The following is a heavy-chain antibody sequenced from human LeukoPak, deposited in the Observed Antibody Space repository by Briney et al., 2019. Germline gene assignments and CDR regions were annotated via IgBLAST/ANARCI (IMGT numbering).Heavy chain of an antibody. CDR3: ARDKIGVVRTAFDI. CDR2: IYSGGST. Sequence: PGGSLRLSCAAPVFTVSSNYMSWVRQAPGKGLEWVSVIYSGGSTYYADSVKGRFTISRDNSKNTLYLQMNSLRAEDTAVYYCARDKIGVVRTAFDIWGQGTMVTVSS. J-gene: IGHJ3*02. V-gene: IGHV3-66*02. CDR1: VFTVSSNY. D-gene: IGHD3-3*01.